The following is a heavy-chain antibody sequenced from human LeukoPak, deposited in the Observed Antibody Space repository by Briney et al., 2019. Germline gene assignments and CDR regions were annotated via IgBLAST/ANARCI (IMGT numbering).Heavy chain of an antibody. D-gene: IGHD5-18*01. CDR1: GFTFSSYA. CDR3: AKCPWQGIRYGMDV. J-gene: IGHJ6*02. V-gene: IGHV3-23*01. Sequence: GGSLRLSCAASGFTFSSYAMSWVRQAPGKGLEWVSAISGSGGSTYYADSVKGRFTISRDNSKNTLYLQMNSLRAEDTAVYYCAKCPWQGIRYGMDVWGQGTTVTVSS. CDR2: ISGSGGST.